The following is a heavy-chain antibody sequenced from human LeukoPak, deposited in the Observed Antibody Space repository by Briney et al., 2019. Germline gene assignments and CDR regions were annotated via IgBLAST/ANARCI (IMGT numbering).Heavy chain of an antibody. CDR3: AREGQSRRFDS. Sequence: ASVKVSCKTSGYNFTTYFITWVRQAPGQGLEWMGWISPYNGHTKYTHSLQGRVTMTTDTSTSTAFLESRSLMSDDTAVYYCAREGQSRRFDSWGQGTLVTVSS. D-gene: IGHD4-11*01. V-gene: IGHV1-18*04. CDR1: GYNFTTYF. CDR2: ISPYNGHT. J-gene: IGHJ5*01.